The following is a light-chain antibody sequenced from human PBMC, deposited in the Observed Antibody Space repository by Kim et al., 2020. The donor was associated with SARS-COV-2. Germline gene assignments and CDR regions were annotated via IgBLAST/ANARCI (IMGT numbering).Light chain of an antibody. Sequence: PGVRATLSCRASESVSSSDLTWYQQKPGQAPRLSIYGASSRATGIPDRLSGSGSGTDFTLTISRLEPEDFVVYYCQQYGSSTPITFGGGTKVEIK. CDR2: GAS. CDR3: QQYGSSTPIT. V-gene: IGKV3-20*01. CDR1: ESVSSSD. J-gene: IGKJ4*01.